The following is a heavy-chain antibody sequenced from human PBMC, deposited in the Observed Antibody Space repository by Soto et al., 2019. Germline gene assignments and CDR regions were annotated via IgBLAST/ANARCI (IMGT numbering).Heavy chain of an antibody. Sequence: SETLSLTCTVSGGSISSGGYYWSWIRQHPGKGLEWIGYIYYSGSTYYNPSLKSRVTISVDTSKNQFSLKLSSVTAADTAVYYCARHALDKWLPYYFDYWGQGTLVTVSS. J-gene: IGHJ4*02. V-gene: IGHV4-31*03. CDR1: GGSISSGGYY. CDR2: IYYSGST. CDR3: ARHALDKWLPYYFDY. D-gene: IGHD6-19*01.